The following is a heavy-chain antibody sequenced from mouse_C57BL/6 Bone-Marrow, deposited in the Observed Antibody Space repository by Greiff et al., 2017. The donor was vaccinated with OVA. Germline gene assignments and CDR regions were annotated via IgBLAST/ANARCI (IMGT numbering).Heavy chain of an antibody. Sequence: EVQLQQSGPVLVKPGASVKMSCKASGYTFTDYYMNWVKQSHGKSLEWIGVINPYNGGTSYNQKFKGKATLTVDKSSSTAYMELNSLTSEDSAVYYSARAHYYGSPYFDYWGQGTTLTVSS. D-gene: IGHD1-1*01. V-gene: IGHV1-19*01. CDR3: ARAHYYGSPYFDY. CDR2: INPYNGGT. J-gene: IGHJ2*01. CDR1: GYTFTDYY.